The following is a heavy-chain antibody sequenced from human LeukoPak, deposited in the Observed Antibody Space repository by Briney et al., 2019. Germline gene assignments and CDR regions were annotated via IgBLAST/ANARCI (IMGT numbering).Heavy chain of an antibody. CDR3: ASFRDGYNYFDY. CDR1: GGTFSSYA. V-gene: IGHV1-69*05. CDR2: IIPIFGTA. J-gene: IGHJ4*02. D-gene: IGHD5-24*01. Sequence: SVKVSCKASGGTFSSYAISWVRQAPGQGLEWMGRIIPIFGTANYAQKFQGRVTITTDESTSTAYMELSSLRSEDTAVYYCASFRDGYNYFDYWGQGTLATVSS.